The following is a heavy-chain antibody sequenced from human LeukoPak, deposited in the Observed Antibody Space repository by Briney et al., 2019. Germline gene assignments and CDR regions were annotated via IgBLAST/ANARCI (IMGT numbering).Heavy chain of an antibody. J-gene: IGHJ4*02. V-gene: IGHV3-30-3*01. CDR1: GFTFSTYA. Sequence: GGSLRLSCTASGFTFSTYAMHWVRQAPGKGLEWVALLSPDVDNNYYPDSVKGRFTISRDNSRNTLYLQMNSLRVEDTAVYYCARGGSSSWYPVEGYWGQGTLVSVSS. CDR2: LSPDVDNN. CDR3: ARGGSSSWYPVEGY. D-gene: IGHD6-13*01.